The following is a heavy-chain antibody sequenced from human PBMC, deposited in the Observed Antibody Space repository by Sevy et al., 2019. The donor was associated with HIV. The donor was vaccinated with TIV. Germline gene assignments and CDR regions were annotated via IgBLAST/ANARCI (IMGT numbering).Heavy chain of an antibody. CDR2: ITSSGTTI. D-gene: IGHD1-26*01. CDR1: GFAFSSYD. J-gene: IGHJ2*01. V-gene: IGHV3-48*03. Sequence: GGSLRLSCAASGFAFSSYDMHWVRQAPGKGLEWVLYITSSGTTINYADSVKGRFAISRDNSKSTVYLQMNSLRVEDTAVYSCVRESGSDWYFDLWGRGTLVTVSS. CDR3: VRESGSDWYFDL.